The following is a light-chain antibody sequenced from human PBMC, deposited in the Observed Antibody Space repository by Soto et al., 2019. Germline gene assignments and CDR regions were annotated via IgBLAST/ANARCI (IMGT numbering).Light chain of an antibody. CDR1: QTIDSGY. Sequence: EIVLTQSPGTLSLSPGERATLSCRASQTIDSGYLAWYQQQPGQAPRLLIFRTSSRATGIPDRFSGSGSGLDSTLTISRLEPEDFAVYHCQQYASTPWTFGQGTKVDIK. CDR3: QQYASTPWT. V-gene: IGKV3-20*01. CDR2: RTS. J-gene: IGKJ1*01.